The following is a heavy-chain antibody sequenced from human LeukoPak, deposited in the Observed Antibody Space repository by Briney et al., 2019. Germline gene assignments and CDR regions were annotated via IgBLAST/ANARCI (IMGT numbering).Heavy chain of an antibody. CDR2: ISDDGSSA. D-gene: IGHD3-16*01. CDR3: ARRRTIGDYDY. Sequence: PGGSLRLSCEASGFTFSDYWMHWVRQAPGKGLMWAARISDDGSSADHADSVKGRFIISRDNAKNTLYLQMNSLRVEDTGVYYCARRRTIGDYDYWGQGTLVTVSS. V-gene: IGHV3-74*01. CDR1: GFTFSDYW. J-gene: IGHJ4*02.